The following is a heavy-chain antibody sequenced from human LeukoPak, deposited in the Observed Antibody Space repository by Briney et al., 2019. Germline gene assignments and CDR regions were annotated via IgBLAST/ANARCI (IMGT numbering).Heavy chain of an antibody. V-gene: IGHV1-69*13. CDR3: ARAVKGTIFGVVILHAFDI. CDR2: IIPIFGTA. D-gene: IGHD3-3*01. J-gene: IGHJ3*02. CDR1: GGTFNSYA. Sequence: ASVKVSCKASGGTFNSYAISWVRQAPGQGLEWVGGIIPIFGTANYAQKFQGRVTITADESTSTDYMELGSLRSEDTAVYYFARAVKGTIFGVVILHAFDIWGQGTMVTVSS.